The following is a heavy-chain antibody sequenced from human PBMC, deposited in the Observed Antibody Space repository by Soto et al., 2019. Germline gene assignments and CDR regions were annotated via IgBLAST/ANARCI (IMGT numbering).Heavy chain of an antibody. D-gene: IGHD6-19*01. V-gene: IGHV1-69*06. CDR1: GGTFSSYA. CDR3: ARGSVVAGDGGLYYYYYYGMDV. Sequence: SVKVSCKASGGTFSSYAISWLRQAPGQGLEWMGGIIPIFGTANYAQKFQGRVTITADKSTSTAYMELSSLRSEDTAVYYCARGSVVAGDGGLYYYYYYGMDVWGQGTTVTVSS. J-gene: IGHJ6*02. CDR2: IIPIFGTA.